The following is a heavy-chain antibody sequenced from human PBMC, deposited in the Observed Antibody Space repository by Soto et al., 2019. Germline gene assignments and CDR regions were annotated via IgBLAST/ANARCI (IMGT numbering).Heavy chain of an antibody. V-gene: IGHV1-69*02. CDR2: IIPILGIA. Sequence: QVQLVQSGAEVKKPGSSVKVSCKASGGTFSSYTISWVRQAPGQGLEWMGRIIPILGIANYAQKLQGRVTIHADNSTSTTYMELSSLGSEDTAVYYCATRMTTVPAVDYWGQGTLVTVSS. CDR3: ATRMTTVPAVDY. D-gene: IGHD4-17*01. J-gene: IGHJ4*02. CDR1: GGTFSSYT.